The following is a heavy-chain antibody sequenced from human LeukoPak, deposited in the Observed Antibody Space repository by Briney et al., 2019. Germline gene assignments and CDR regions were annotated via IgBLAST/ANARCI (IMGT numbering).Heavy chain of an antibody. J-gene: IGHJ4*02. Sequence: SETLSLTCTVSGGSISSGDYYRSWIRQPPGKGLEWIGYIYYSGSTYYNPSLKSRVTISVDTSKNQFSLKLSSVTAADTAVYYCARDGGVITTEYYFDYWGQGTLVTVSS. CDR3: ARDGGVITTEYYFDY. D-gene: IGHD3-22*01. CDR2: IYYSGST. CDR1: GGSISSGDYY. V-gene: IGHV4-30-4*01.